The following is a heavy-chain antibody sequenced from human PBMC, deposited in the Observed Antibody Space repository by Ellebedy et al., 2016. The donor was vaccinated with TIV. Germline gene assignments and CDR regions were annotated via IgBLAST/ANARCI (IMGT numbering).Heavy chain of an antibody. V-gene: IGHV3-30-3*01. CDR2: ISYDGSNK. D-gene: IGHD6-19*01. Sequence: GGSLRLSXAASGFTFSSYAIHWVRQAPGKGLEWVAVISYDGSNKYYADSVKGRFTISRDNAKNSLFLEVNSLRGEDTAVYYCARAVAGSPDYWGQGTLVTVSS. J-gene: IGHJ4*02. CDR1: GFTFSSYA. CDR3: ARAVAGSPDY.